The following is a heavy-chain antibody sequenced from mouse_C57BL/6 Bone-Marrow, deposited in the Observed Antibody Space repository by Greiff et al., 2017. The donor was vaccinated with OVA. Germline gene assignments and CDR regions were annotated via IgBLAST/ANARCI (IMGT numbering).Heavy chain of an antibody. CDR1: GYTFTDYE. CDR3: TRYLDYSFYYYAMDY. Sequence: QVQLQQSGAELVRPGASVTLSCKASGYTFTDYEMHWVKQTPVHGLEWIGAIDPETGGTAYNQKFKGKAILTADKSSSTAYMELRSLTSADSAVYYFTRYLDYSFYYYAMDYWGQGTSVTVSS. V-gene: IGHV1-15*01. J-gene: IGHJ4*01. CDR2: IDPETGGT. D-gene: IGHD1-1*01.